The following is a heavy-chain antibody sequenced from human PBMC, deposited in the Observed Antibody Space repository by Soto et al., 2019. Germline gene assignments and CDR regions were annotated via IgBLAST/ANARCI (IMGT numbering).Heavy chain of an antibody. D-gene: IGHD3-3*01. CDR2: IKSKTDGGTT. V-gene: IGHV3-15*01. J-gene: IGHJ4*02. CDR3: TTDTTQYYDFWSGYYIFDY. Sequence: GSLRLSCAASGFTFSNAWMSWVRQAPGKGLEWVGRIKSKTDGGTTDYAAPVKGRFTISRDDSKNTLYLQMNSLKTEDTAVYYCTTDTTQYYDFWSGYYIFDYWGQGTLVTVSS. CDR1: GFTFSNAW.